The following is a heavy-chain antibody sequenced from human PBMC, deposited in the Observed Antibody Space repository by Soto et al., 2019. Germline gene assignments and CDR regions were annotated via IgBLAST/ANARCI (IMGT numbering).Heavy chain of an antibody. CDR2: VKHSGNI. D-gene: IGHD3-3*01. CDR3: ARGSHFDFSSGSADSFDV. Sequence: QVQLQQWGAGLLEPSETLSLTCAVYGGSFSGYYWGWFRQPPGKGLEWIGEVKHSGNINYNPSLKTRLTVSVDTSKNQFSLKLSSMTAADTAMYYCARGSHFDFSSGSADSFDVWGQGTMVTVSS. CDR1: GGSFSGYY. V-gene: IGHV4-34*01. J-gene: IGHJ3*01.